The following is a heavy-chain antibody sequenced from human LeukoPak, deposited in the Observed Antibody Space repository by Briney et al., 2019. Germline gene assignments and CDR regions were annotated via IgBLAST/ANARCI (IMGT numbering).Heavy chain of an antibody. D-gene: IGHD3-22*01. CDR3: ARDRRTYYYDSSGYPGPY. CDR1: GSTFSSYA. J-gene: IGHJ4*02. CDR2: ISYDGSNK. Sequence: GGSWRLSGQASGSTFSSYAMHWVRKAQGKGLEWVAVISYDGSNKYYADSVKGRFTISRDNSKNTLYLQMNSLRAEDTAVYYCARDRRTYYYDSSGYPGPYWGQGTLVTVSS. V-gene: IGHV3-30-3*01.